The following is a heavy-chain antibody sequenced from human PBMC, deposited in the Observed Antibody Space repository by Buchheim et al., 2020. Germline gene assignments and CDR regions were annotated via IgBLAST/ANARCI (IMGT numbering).Heavy chain of an antibody. D-gene: IGHD3-10*01. CDR2: ISGSGGST. V-gene: IGHV3-23*01. CDR3: AKYYYGSGSSYYYYMDV. Sequence: EVQLLESGGGLVQPGGSLRLSCVASGFMFSSYAMSWVRQAPGKGLEWVSAISGSGGSTYYADSVKGRFTISRDNSKNTLYLQMNSLRAEDTAVYYCAKYYYGSGSSYYYYMDVWGKGTT. J-gene: IGHJ6*03. CDR1: GFMFSSYA.